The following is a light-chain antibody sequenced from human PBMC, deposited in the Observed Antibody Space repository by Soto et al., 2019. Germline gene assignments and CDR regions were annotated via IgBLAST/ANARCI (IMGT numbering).Light chain of an antibody. CDR2: KAS. CDR3: QQYNSFFT. Sequence: DIQMTQSPSTLSASVGDSVTITCRASQSISSWLAWYQQKPGKAPKLLIYKASSLESGVPSRFSGSGSGTEFTLTISSLQPDEFATYYFQQYNSFFTFGPGTKVDIK. J-gene: IGKJ3*01. V-gene: IGKV1-5*03. CDR1: QSISSW.